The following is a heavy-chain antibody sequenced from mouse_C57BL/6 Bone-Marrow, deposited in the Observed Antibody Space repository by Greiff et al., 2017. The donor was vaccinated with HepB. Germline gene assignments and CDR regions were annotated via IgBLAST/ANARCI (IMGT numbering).Heavy chain of an antibody. Sequence: EVKLMESGGGLVQPGESLKLSCESNEYEFPSHDMSWVRKTPEKRLELVAAINSDGGSTYYPDTMERRFIISRDNTEKTLYLQMSSLRSEDTALYYCARHADYDEGTWFAYWGQGTLVTVSA. CDR2: INSDGGST. J-gene: IGHJ3*01. D-gene: IGHD2-4*01. V-gene: IGHV5-2*01. CDR3: ARHADYDEGTWFAY. CDR1: EYEFPSHD.